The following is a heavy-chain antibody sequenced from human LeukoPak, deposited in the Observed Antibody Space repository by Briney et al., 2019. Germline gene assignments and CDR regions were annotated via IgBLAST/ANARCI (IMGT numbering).Heavy chain of an antibody. D-gene: IGHD3-3*01. CDR1: GFTFSSYS. Sequence: KPGGSLRLSCAASGFTFSSYSMNWVRQAPGKGLEWVSSISAHSRYIYYADSVKGRFTISRDNAQTSLYLEMNSLRGEDSAVYYCARQYYDFWSGFYTADYYFDYWGRGTLVTVSS. J-gene: IGHJ4*02. CDR3: ARQYYDFWSGFYTADYYFDY. V-gene: IGHV3-21*01. CDR2: ISAHSRYI.